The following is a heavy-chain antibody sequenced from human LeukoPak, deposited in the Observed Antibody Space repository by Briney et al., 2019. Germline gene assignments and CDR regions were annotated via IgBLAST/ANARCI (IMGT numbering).Heavy chain of an antibody. CDR1: GFTFSRYW. V-gene: IGHV3-74*01. CDR2: INPDGSHI. CDR3: ARSYGGNLYYFDY. J-gene: IGHJ4*02. D-gene: IGHD4-23*01. Sequence: GGSLRLSCAASGFTFSRYWMHWVRQAPGEGLVWVSRINPDGSHITYADAVEGRFTISRDNAKNTLYLQMNSLRAEDTAVYYCARSYGGNLYYFDYWGQGTLVTVSS.